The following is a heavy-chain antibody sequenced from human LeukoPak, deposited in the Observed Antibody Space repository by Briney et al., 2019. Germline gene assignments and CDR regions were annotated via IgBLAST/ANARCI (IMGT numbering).Heavy chain of an antibody. V-gene: IGHV1-2*02. CDR3: AREVGTSRFPPSVPNWFDP. D-gene: IGHD1-7*01. Sequence: ASVKVSCKASGYTFIDFYLHWVRQAPGQGLEWVGWINPNSGGTTYAQQFQGRVTMTRDTSITTAYMELSGLTSDDTAVYYCAREVGTSRFPPSVPNWFDPWGQGTLVTVSS. CDR2: INPNSGGT. J-gene: IGHJ5*02. CDR1: GYTFIDFY.